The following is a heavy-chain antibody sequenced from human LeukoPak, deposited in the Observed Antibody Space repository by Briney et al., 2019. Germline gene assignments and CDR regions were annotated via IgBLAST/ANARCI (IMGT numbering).Heavy chain of an antibody. CDR2: INPNSGGT. CDR1: GYTFTGYY. Sequence: ASVKVFCKASGYTFTGYYMHWVRQAPGQGLEWMGRINPNSGGTNYAQKFQGRVTMTRDTSISTAYMELSRLRSDDTAVYYCARAGSLAIFGVEIIDYWGQGTLVTVSS. V-gene: IGHV1-2*06. D-gene: IGHD3-3*01. CDR3: ARAGSLAIFGVEIIDY. J-gene: IGHJ4*02.